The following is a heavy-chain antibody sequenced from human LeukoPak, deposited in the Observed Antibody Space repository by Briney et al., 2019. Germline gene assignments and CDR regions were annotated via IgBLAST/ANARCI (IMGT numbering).Heavy chain of an antibody. J-gene: IGHJ4*02. CDR1: GFTFSSYA. V-gene: IGHV3-30*04. Sequence: GGSLRLSCAASGFTFSSYAMHWVRLAQGKGLEWVAVISYDGSNKYSADSVKGRFTISRDNSKNALYLQMNSLRAEDTAVYYCARGYCGGDCLDYWGQGTLVTVSS. CDR2: ISYDGSNK. CDR3: ARGYCGGDCLDY. D-gene: IGHD2-21*01.